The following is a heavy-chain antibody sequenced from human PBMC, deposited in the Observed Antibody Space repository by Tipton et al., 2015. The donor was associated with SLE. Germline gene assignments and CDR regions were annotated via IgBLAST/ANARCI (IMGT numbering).Heavy chain of an antibody. J-gene: IGHJ5*02. CDR1: GGSISSNNW. D-gene: IGHD3-3*01. Sequence: TLSLTCAVSGGSISSNNWWSWVRQPPGKGLEWIGEISHSGSTNYNPSLKSRVTISVDTSKNQFSLKLSSVTAADTAVYYCARGGNTIFGVVISWFDPWGQGTLVTVSS. V-gene: IGHV4-4*02. CDR3: ARGGNTIFGVVISWFDP. CDR2: ISHSGST.